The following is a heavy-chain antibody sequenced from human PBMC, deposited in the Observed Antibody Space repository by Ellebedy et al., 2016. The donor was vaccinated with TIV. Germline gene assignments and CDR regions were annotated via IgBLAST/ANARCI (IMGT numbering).Heavy chain of an antibody. V-gene: IGHV1-58*02. CDR1: GFTFTSSA. J-gene: IGHJ3*02. CDR3: AATSGSYRSMLLAGPLDDAFDI. D-gene: IGHD1-26*01. Sequence: AASVKVSCKASGFTFTSSAMQWVRQARGQRLEWIGWIVVSSGNTNYAQKFQERVTITRDMSTSTAYMELRSLRSEDTAVYYCAATSGSYRSMLLAGPLDDAFDIWGQGTMVTVSS. CDR2: IVVSSGNT.